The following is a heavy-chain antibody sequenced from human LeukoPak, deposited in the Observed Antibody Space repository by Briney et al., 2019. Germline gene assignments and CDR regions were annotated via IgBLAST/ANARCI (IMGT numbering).Heavy chain of an antibody. Sequence: GESLQISCKGSGYSFTSYWIGWVRQMPGKGLEWMGIIYPGDSDTRYSPSFQGQVTISADKSISTAYLQWSSLKASDTAMYYCARGYYGSGSSTYPDYWGQGTLVTVSS. D-gene: IGHD3-10*01. CDR1: GYSFTSYW. CDR3: ARGYYGSGSSTYPDY. V-gene: IGHV5-51*01. J-gene: IGHJ4*02. CDR2: IYPGDSDT.